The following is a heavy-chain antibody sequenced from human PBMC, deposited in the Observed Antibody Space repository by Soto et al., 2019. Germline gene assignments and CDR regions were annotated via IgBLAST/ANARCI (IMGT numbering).Heavy chain of an antibody. CDR1: VGSISSSSYY. CDR3: ASFTIFGVVIYAFDI. J-gene: IGHJ3*02. CDR2: IYYSGST. Sequence: PSETLSLTCTVSVGSISSSSYYWFWIRHPPGKGLEWIGSIYYSGSTYYNPSLKSRVTISVDTSKNQFSLKLSSVTAADTAVYYCASFTIFGVVIYAFDIWGQGTMVTVSS. D-gene: IGHD3-3*01. V-gene: IGHV4-39*01.